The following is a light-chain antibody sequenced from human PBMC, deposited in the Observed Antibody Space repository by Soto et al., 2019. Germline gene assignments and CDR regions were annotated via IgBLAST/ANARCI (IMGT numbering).Light chain of an antibody. V-gene: IGLV2-14*01. CDR3: SSYTSSTTLSVT. CDR1: SSDVGGYNY. J-gene: IGLJ2*01. Sequence: QSALTQPASVSGSPGQSITISCTGTSSDVGGYNYVSWYQQHPGKAPKLMIYGVTNRPSGVSNRFSGSKSGNTASLTISGLQADDEADYYCSSYTSSTTLSVTFGGGTKLTVL. CDR2: GVT.